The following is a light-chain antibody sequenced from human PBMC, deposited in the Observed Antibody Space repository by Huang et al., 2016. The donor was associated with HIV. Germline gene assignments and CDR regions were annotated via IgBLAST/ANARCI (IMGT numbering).Light chain of an antibody. Sequence: DIVLTQSPATLSLSPGQRATLSCRASQNINNYLVWYQQKPGQAPRLLIYDSFNRATGIPARFSGSGSGTDFTLIINTLEPEDFAVYYCQQRGAWPLTFGGGTKVEIK. CDR2: DSF. CDR1: QNINNY. V-gene: IGKV3-11*01. CDR3: QQRGAWPLT. J-gene: IGKJ4*01.